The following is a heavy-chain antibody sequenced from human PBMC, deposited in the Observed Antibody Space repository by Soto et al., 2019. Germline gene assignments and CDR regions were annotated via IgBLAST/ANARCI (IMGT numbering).Heavy chain of an antibody. V-gene: IGHV3-23*01. CDR3: AKDLFPTSGQRFFFEF. Sequence: GSLRLSCAASGFTFSTYAMTWVRQAPGRGLEWVSTILHDETPFYTDSVKGRFTISRDNVRGTLYLQMNGLRVEDAALYFCAKDLFPTSGQRFFFEFWGQGSLVTVSS. D-gene: IGHD2-21*01. J-gene: IGHJ4*02. CDR2: ILHDETP. CDR1: GFTFSTYA.